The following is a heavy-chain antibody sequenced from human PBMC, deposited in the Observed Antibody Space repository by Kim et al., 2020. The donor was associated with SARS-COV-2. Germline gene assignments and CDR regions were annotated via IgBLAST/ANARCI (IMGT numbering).Heavy chain of an antibody. CDR1: GFTFSSYW. Sequence: GGSLRLSCAASGFTFSSYWMSWVRQAPGKGLEWVANIKQDGSEKYYVDSVKGRFTISRDNAKNSLYLQMNSLRAEDTAVYYCVRDHTNRWLVRDGDYWGQGTLVTVSS. CDR2: IKQDGSEK. V-gene: IGHV3-7*03. CDR3: VRDHTNRWLVRDGDY. J-gene: IGHJ4*02. D-gene: IGHD6-19*01.